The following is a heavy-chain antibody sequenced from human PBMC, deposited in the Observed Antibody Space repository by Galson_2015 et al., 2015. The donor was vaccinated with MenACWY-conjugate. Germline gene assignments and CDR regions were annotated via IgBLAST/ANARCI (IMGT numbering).Heavy chain of an antibody. J-gene: IGHJ4*02. Sequence: SLRLSCAGSGFTFVSYAMQWVRQAPGKGPEWVEVVSSGGGTVQYYAGSVKGRFPISSDNSKNTEYLKMNSLRPEDTAVYYCAKAPSNTWHNFDYWGPGTLVTVSS. CDR2: VSSGGGTVQ. CDR1: GFTFVSYA. D-gene: IGHD2-2*01. V-gene: IGHV3-30*18. CDR3: AKAPSNTWHNFDY.